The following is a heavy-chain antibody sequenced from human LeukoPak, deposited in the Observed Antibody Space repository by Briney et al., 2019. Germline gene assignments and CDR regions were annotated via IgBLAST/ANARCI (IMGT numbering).Heavy chain of an antibody. D-gene: IGHD3-10*01. Sequence: GGSLRLSCAASGFTFSNYWMSWVRQAPGKGLEWVSSISSSSSYIYYADPVKGRFTISRDNAKNSLYLQMNSLRAEDTAVYYCARDGKVRGVSDYWGQGTLVTVSS. CDR3: ARDGKVRGVSDY. J-gene: IGHJ4*02. V-gene: IGHV3-21*01. CDR1: GFTFSNYW. CDR2: ISSSSSYI.